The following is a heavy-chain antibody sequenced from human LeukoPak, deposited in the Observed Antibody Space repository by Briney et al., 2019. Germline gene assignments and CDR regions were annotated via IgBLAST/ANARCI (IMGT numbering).Heavy chain of an antibody. CDR1: GFTFSDYP. D-gene: IGHD3-10*01. V-gene: IGHV3-23*01. CDR3: AKDLEVLWFGDPTDASDI. Sequence: GGSLRLSCAASGFTFSDYPMNWVRQAPGKGLEWVSVITGSGDSSFYGDSVKGRFTISRDNSKNTLYLQMNSPRVEDTAVYYCAKDLEVLWFGDPTDASDIWGQGTMVTVAS. J-gene: IGHJ3*02. CDR2: ITGSGDSS.